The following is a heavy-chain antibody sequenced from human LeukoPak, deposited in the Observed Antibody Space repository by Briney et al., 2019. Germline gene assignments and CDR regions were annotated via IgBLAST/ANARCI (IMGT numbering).Heavy chain of an antibody. V-gene: IGHV1-69*01. CDR3: ARCMVRGVIITPETDY. CDR1: GGTFSSYA. Sequence: SVKVSCKASGGTFSSYAISWVRQAPGQGLEWMGGIIPIFGTANYAQKFQGRVTITADESTSTAYMELSRLRSDDTAVYYCARCMVRGVIITPETDYWGQGTLVTVSS. J-gene: IGHJ4*02. D-gene: IGHD3-10*01. CDR2: IIPIFGTA.